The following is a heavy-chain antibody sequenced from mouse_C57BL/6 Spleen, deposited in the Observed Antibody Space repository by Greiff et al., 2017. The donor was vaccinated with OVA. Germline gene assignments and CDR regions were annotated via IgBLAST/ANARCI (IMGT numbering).Heavy chain of an antibody. J-gene: IGHJ4*01. D-gene: IGHD4-1*01. CDR3: ARRLGVGYYAMDY. CDR1: GFTFSDYG. CDR2: ISSGSSTI. V-gene: IGHV5-17*01. Sequence: EVKVVESGGGLVKPGGSLKLSCAASGFTFSDYGMHWVRQAPEKGLEWVAYISSGSSTIYYADTVQGRFTISRDNAKNTLFLQMTSLRSEDTAMYYCARRLGVGYYAMDYWGQGTSVTVSS.